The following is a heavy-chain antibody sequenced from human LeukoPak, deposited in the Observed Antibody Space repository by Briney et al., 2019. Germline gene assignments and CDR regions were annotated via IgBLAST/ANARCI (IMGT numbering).Heavy chain of an antibody. D-gene: IGHD4-23*01. J-gene: IGHJ4*02. Sequence: SVKVSCKASGGTFSSYAISWVRQAPGQGLGWMGGIIPIFGTANYAQKFQGRVTITTDESTSTAYMELSSLRSEDTAVYYCARDQSDYGGSPFDYWGQGTLVTVSS. CDR1: GGTFSSYA. CDR3: ARDQSDYGGSPFDY. CDR2: IIPIFGTA. V-gene: IGHV1-69*05.